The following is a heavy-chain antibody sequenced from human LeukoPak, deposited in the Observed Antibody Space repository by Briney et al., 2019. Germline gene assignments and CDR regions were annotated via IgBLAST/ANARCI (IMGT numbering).Heavy chain of an antibody. CDR1: GFTFSSYA. CDR2: ISYDGSNK. D-gene: IGHD3-3*01. CDR3: AREGYYDFGSGFGPKGQFDY. Sequence: PGGSLRLSCAASGFTFSSYAMHWVRQAPGKGLEWVAVISYDGSNKYYADSVKGRFTISRDNSKNTLYLQMNSLGAEDTAVYYCAREGYYDFGSGFGPKGQFDYWGQGTLVTVSS. J-gene: IGHJ4*02. V-gene: IGHV3-30*01.